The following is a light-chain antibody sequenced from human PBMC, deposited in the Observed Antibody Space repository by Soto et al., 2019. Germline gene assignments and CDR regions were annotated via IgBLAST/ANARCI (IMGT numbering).Light chain of an antibody. CDR1: QGIGDD. J-gene: IGKJ4*01. CDR2: AAS. V-gene: IGKV1-17*01. CDR3: QQLASYVPLT. Sequence: DIQMTQSPSSLSASVGDRVAITCRASQGIGDDLGWYQQKPGKAPERLIYAASSLQTGVPSKFSGSGSGTEFTLTIRSLQPEDSATYYCQQLASYVPLTFGGGTKVQIK.